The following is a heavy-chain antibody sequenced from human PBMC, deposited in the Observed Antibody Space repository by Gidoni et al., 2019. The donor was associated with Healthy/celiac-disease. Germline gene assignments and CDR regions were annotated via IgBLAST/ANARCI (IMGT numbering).Heavy chain of an antibody. CDR2: IYSGGST. V-gene: IGHV3-66*01. Sequence: EGQQCESGGCLVQPEGSLRLSCVVSGFPVSSNYMSWVRQAPGKGLECVSVIYSGGSTYYADSVKGRFTISRYNSKNTLSLQMSSRRAVDTAVYYCARCLSQVLPGARYYDYYMDVWGKGTTVTVSS. D-gene: IGHD2-8*02. CDR1: GFPVSSNY. CDR3: ARCLSQVLPGARYYDYYMDV. J-gene: IGHJ6*03.